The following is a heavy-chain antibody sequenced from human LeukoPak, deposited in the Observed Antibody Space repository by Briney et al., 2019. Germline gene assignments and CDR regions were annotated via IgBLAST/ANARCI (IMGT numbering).Heavy chain of an antibody. CDR2: IYYSGST. CDR3: ARHSDILTGYPFDY. J-gene: IGHJ4*02. Sequence: PSETLSLTCTVSGGSISRYYWSWIRQPPGKGLEWIGYIYYSGSTNYNPSLKSRVTISVDTSKNQFSLKLSSVTAADTAVYYCARHSDILTGYPFDYWGQGTLVTVSS. CDR1: GGSISRYY. V-gene: IGHV4-59*08. D-gene: IGHD3-9*01.